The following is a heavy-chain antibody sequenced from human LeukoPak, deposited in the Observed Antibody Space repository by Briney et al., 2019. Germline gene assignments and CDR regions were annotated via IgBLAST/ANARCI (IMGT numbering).Heavy chain of an antibody. Sequence: GGSLRLSCAASGFNFITYSMSWVRQAPGKGLEWVSGINWNGGSTGYADSVKGRFTISRDNAKNSLYLQMNSLRAEDTALYYCARDLEAGLSAFDIWGQGTMVTVSS. J-gene: IGHJ3*02. D-gene: IGHD6-19*01. CDR3: ARDLEAGLSAFDI. CDR1: GFNFITYS. CDR2: INWNGGST. V-gene: IGHV3-20*04.